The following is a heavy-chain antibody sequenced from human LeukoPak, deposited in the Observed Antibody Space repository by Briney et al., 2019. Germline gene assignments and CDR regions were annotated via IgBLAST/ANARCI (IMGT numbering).Heavy chain of an antibody. Sequence: GGSLRLSCAASGFTFSSYGMHWVRQAPGKGLEWVAFIRYDGSNKYYADSVKGRFTISRDNSKNTLYLQMNSLRAEDTAVYYCAEVRNYDILTGYPYFDYWGQGPWSPSPQ. CDR3: AEVRNYDILTGYPYFDY. V-gene: IGHV3-30*02. CDR2: IRYDGSNK. CDR1: GFTFSSYG. D-gene: IGHD3-9*01. J-gene: IGHJ4*02.